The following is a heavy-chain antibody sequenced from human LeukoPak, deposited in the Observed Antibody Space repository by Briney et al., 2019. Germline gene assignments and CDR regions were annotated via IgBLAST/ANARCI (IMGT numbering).Heavy chain of an antibody. CDR2: ISGSSSTT. CDR3: ARDQDYYDSSGSDY. D-gene: IGHD3-22*01. CDR1: GFTFSSYS. Sequence: PGGSLRLSCAASGFTFSSYSMNWVRQAPGKGLEWVACISGSSSTTYYADSVKGRFTISRDKAKNSLYMQMNSLRDEDTAVYYCARDQDYYDSSGSDYWGQGTLVTVSS. J-gene: IGHJ4*02. V-gene: IGHV3-48*02.